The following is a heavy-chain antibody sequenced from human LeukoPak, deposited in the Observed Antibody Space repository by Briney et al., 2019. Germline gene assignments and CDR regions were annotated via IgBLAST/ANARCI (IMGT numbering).Heavy chain of an antibody. Sequence: PGGSLRLSCAASGFTFSTYSMNWVRHAPGKGLEWVSSISISSSYIYYADSVKGRFTISRDNAKNSLYLQMNSLRAEDTAVYYCAMRRHCGGDCYGFDYWGQGTLVTVSS. CDR1: GFTFSTYS. CDR3: AMRRHCGGDCYGFDY. D-gene: IGHD2-21*01. J-gene: IGHJ4*02. CDR2: ISISSSYI. V-gene: IGHV3-21*01.